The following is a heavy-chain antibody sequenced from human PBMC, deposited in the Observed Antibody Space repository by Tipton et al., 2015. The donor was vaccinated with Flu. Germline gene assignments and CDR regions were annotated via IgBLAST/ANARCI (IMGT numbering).Heavy chain of an antibody. J-gene: IGHJ6*02. Sequence: GSLRLSCAASGFTFSSYDMHWVRQITGKGLEWVSAIGSAGDTYYLDSVKGRFTISRDNAKNSLYLQMNSLRVGDTAVYYCARGPLPDSNWYNGMDVWGQGTTVTVFS. CDR3: ARGPLPDSNWYNGMDV. CDR1: GFTFSSYD. V-gene: IGHV3-13*01. D-gene: IGHD6-13*01. CDR2: IGSAGDT.